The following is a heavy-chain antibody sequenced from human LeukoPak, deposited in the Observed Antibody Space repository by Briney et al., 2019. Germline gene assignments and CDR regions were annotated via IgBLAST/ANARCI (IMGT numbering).Heavy chain of an antibody. CDR2: IYYSGST. D-gene: IGHD6-19*01. Sequence: PSETLSLTCTVSGGSVSSGSYYWSWIRQPPGKGLEWIGYIYYSGSTNYNPSLKSRVTISVDTSKNQFSLKLSSVTAADTAVYYCARGPTGYSSGWYDFWGQGTLVTVSS. CDR3: ARGPTGYSSGWYDF. CDR1: GGSVSSGSYY. V-gene: IGHV4-61*01. J-gene: IGHJ5*01.